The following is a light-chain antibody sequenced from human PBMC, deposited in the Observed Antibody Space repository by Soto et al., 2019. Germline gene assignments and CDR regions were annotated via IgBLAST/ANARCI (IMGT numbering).Light chain of an antibody. CDR1: NSDVGAYTF. CDR3: CSYTASHMWV. CDR2: AVS. V-gene: IGLV2-11*01. J-gene: IGLJ3*02. Sequence: QSALTQPRSVSGSPGQSVTISCTGTNSDVGAYTFVSWYQQLPGNAPKLIISAVSYRPSGVPDRFSGSKSGNTASLTISGLQAEDAADYYCCSYTASHMWVFGGGTKLTVL.